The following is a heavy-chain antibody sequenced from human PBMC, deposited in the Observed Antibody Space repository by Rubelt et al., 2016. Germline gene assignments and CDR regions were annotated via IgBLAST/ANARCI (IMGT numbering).Heavy chain of an antibody. Sequence: QVQLQQWGAGLLKPSETLSLTCAVYGGSFSGYYWSWIRQPPGKGLEWIGEINHSGNTNYNPSLKSRVTISVDTSKNQFSLKLSSVTAADTAVYYCARLMRDSSGFDGMDVWGQGTTVTVSS. V-gene: IGHV4-34*01. CDR1: GGSFSGYY. CDR2: INHSGNT. D-gene: IGHD3-22*01. J-gene: IGHJ6*02. CDR3: ARLMRDSSGFDGMDV.